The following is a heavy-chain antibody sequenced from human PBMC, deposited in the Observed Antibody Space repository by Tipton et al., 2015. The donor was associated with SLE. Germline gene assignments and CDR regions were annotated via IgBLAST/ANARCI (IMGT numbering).Heavy chain of an antibody. Sequence: TLSLTCAVSGGSISSSYYWSWIRQPPGKGLEWIGYIYYSGSTNYNPSLKSRVTISVDTSKNQFSLKLSSVTAADTAVYYCARIYAAGDYYYGMDVWGQGTTVTVSS. CDR3: ARIYAAGDYYYGMDV. CDR2: IYYSGST. J-gene: IGHJ6*02. V-gene: IGHV4-61*01. CDR1: GGSISSSYY. D-gene: IGHD6-13*01.